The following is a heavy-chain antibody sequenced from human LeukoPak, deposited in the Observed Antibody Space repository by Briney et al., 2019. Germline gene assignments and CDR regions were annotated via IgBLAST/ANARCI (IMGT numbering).Heavy chain of an antibody. D-gene: IGHD5-18*01. Sequence: GGSLRLSCAASGFTFNSYAMSWVRQAPGKGLEWVSAISGSGSSTYYADSVKGRFTISRDNSKNTLYLQMNSLRAEATAVYYCAKDHSRYSYGETHYFDYWGQGTLVTVSS. J-gene: IGHJ4*02. CDR3: AKDHSRYSYGETHYFDY. CDR1: GFTFNSYA. V-gene: IGHV3-23*01. CDR2: ISGSGSST.